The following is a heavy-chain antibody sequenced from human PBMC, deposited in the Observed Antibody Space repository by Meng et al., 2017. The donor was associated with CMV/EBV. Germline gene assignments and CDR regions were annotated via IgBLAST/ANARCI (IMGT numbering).Heavy chain of an antibody. CDR1: GFSLSTSGVG. D-gene: IGHD1-26*01. Sequence: SGPTLVNPTQTLTLPCSFSGFSLSTSGVGVGWIRQPPGKALEWLALIYWNDDKRYSPSLKSRLTITKDTSKNQVVLTMTNMDPVDTSTYYCAHRPPTLIVDNSHNWFDPWGQGTLVTVSS. CDR2: IYWNDDK. CDR3: AHRPPTLIVDNSHNWFDP. J-gene: IGHJ5*02. V-gene: IGHV2-5*01.